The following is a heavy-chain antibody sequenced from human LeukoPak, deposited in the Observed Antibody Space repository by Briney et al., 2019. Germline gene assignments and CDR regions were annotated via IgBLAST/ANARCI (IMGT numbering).Heavy chain of an antibody. D-gene: IGHD4-17*01. V-gene: IGHV3-43*02. J-gene: IGHJ6*02. CDR3: AKGFYGDFPPGYYYYGMDA. CDR2: ISGDGGST. CDR1: GFTFDDYA. Sequence: TGGSLRLSCAASGFTFDDYAMHWVRQAPGKGLEWVSLISGDGGSTYYADSVKGRFTISRDNSKNSLYLQMNSLRTEDTALYYCAKGFYGDFPPGYYYYGMDAWGQGTTVTVSS.